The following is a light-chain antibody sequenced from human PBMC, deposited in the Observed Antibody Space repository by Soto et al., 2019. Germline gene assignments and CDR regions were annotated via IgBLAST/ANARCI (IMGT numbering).Light chain of an antibody. V-gene: IGLV2-11*01. CDR2: DVS. Sequence: QSALTQPRSVSGSPGQSVTISCTGTSSDVGGYNYVSWYQQHPGKAPKLMIYDVSKRPSGVPDRFSGSKSGNTASLTISGLQAEDEADYSCCSYAGSYKVYVFGTGTKLTVL. CDR1: SSDVGGYNY. CDR3: CSYAGSYKVYV. J-gene: IGLJ1*01.